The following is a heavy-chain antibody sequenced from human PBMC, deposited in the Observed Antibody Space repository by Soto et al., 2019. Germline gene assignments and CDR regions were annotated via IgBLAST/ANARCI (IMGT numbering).Heavy chain of an antibody. J-gene: IGHJ6*03. Sequence: QVQLVQSGAEVKKPGASVKVSCKASGYTFTSYGISWVRQAPGQGLEWMGWISAYNGNTNYAQKLQGRVTMTTDTSTSTAYMELRSLRSDDTAVYYCAREARYCSGGSCGEYYCYMDVWGKGTTVTVSS. CDR1: GYTFTSYG. V-gene: IGHV1-18*01. CDR2: ISAYNGNT. D-gene: IGHD2-15*01. CDR3: AREARYCSGGSCGEYYCYMDV.